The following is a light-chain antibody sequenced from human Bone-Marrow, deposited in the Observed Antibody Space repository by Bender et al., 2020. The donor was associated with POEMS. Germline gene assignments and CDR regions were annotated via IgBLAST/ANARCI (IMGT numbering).Light chain of an antibody. Sequence: QTVVTQEPSLTVSPGGTVTLTCASSTGAVTSGYFPNWFQQKPGQAPRSLIYSASNKHSWTPARFSGSLLGGKAALTLSGVQTEDEADYYCLLYFPGPLKWVFGGGTKLTVL. CDR2: SAS. CDR1: TGAVTSGYF. CDR3: LLYFPGPLKWV. V-gene: IGLV7-43*01. J-gene: IGLJ3*02.